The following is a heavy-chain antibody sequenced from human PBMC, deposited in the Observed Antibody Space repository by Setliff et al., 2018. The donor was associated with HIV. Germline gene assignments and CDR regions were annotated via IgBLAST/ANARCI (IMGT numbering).Heavy chain of an antibody. CDR3: ATDTMTYP. V-gene: IGHV3-33*07. CDR1: GASISSGG. CDR2: LWSDGSNQ. Sequence: LSLTCTVSGASISSGGFYWNWIRQAPGKGLEWLAILWSDGSNQYYADSVRGRFTISRDNSKNTLYLQMNSLRAEDTAVYYCATDTMTYPWGQGALVTVSS. J-gene: IGHJ4*02. D-gene: IGHD3-22*01.